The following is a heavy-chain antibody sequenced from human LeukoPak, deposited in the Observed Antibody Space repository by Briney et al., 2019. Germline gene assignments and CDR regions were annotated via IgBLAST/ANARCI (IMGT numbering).Heavy chain of an antibody. V-gene: IGHV3-43*02. CDR2: ISGDGGTT. CDR3: ARDRRVGATWSVGAFDI. J-gene: IGHJ3*02. Sequence: GGSLRLSCAASGFTFDDYAMHWVRQAPGKGLEWVSLISGDGGTTYSADSVKGRFTISRDNAKNSLSLQMNSLRAEDTAIYYCARDRRVGATWSVGAFDIWGQGTTVTVSS. D-gene: IGHD1-26*01. CDR1: GFTFDDYA.